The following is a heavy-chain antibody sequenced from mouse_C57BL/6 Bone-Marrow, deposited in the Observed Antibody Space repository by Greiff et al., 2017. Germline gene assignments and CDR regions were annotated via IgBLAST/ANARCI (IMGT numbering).Heavy chain of an antibody. J-gene: IGHJ1*03. CDR3: TRDPTGWYFDV. Sequence: EVHLVESGAGLVKPGGSLKLSCAASGFTFSSYAMSWVRQTPEKRLEWVAYISSGGDYIYYADTVKGRFTISRDNARNTLYLQMSSLKSEDTAMYYCTRDPTGWYFDVWGTGTTVTVSS. CDR1: GFTFSSYA. CDR2: ISSGGDYI. V-gene: IGHV5-9-1*02.